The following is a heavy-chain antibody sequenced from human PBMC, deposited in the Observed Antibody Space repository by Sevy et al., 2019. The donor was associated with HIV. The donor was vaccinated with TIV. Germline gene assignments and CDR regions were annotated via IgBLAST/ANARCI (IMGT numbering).Heavy chain of an antibody. Sequence: GGSLRLSCAASGFTFSGSAMHWVRQASGKGLEWVGRIRSKANSYATAYAASVKCRFTISRNDSKNTAYLQMNSLKTEDTAVYYCTSPAGRDGYTPLFLWGQGTLVTVSS. V-gene: IGHV3-73*01. J-gene: IGHJ4*02. CDR1: GFTFSGSA. CDR3: TSPAGRDGYTPLFL. CDR2: IRSKANSYAT. D-gene: IGHD5-12*01.